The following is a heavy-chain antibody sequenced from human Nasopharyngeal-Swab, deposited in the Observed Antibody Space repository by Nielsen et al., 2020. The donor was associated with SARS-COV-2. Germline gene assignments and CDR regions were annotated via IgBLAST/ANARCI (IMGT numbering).Heavy chain of an antibody. Sequence: WVRQALGQGLEWMGWISIYNADRNYAEKFQGRVSMTTDTSTTTAFMELTSLRSDDTAVYYCARDVEEWLVVPSLSFDHWGQGTRVTVSS. CDR2: ISIYNADR. J-gene: IGHJ4*02. D-gene: IGHD5-18*01. V-gene: IGHV1-18*01. CDR3: ARDVEEWLVVPSLSFDH.